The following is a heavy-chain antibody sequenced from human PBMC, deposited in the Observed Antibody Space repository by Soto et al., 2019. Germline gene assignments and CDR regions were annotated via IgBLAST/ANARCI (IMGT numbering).Heavy chain of an antibody. CDR1: GFSLSTSGMC. J-gene: IGHJ4*02. V-gene: IGHV2-70*11. CDR3: ARGEYYYDSSGYYYLNYFDY. D-gene: IGHD3-22*01. Sequence: SGPTLVNPTQTLTLTCTFSGFSLSTSGMCVSWIRQPPGKALEWLARIDWDDDKYYSTSPKTRLTISKDTSKNQVVLTMTNMDPVDTATYYCARGEYYYDSSGYYYLNYFDYWGQGTLVTVSS. CDR2: IDWDDDK.